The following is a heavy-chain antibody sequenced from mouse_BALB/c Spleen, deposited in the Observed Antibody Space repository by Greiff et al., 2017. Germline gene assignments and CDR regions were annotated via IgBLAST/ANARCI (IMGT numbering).Heavy chain of an antibody. CDR1: GYAFTNYL. J-gene: IGHJ2*01. V-gene: IGHV1-54*03. Sequence: QVQLKESGAELVRPGTSVKVSCKASGYAFTNYLIEWVKQRPGQGLEWIGVINPGRGGTNYNEKFKGKATLTADKSSSTAYMQLSSLTSDDSAVYFCARWGYDGGYFDYWGQGTTLTVSS. D-gene: IGHD2-2*01. CDR3: ARWGYDGGYFDY. CDR2: INPGRGGT.